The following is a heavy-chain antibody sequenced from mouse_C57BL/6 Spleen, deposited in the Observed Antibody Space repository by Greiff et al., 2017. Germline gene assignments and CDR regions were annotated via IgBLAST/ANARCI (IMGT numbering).Heavy chain of an antibody. CDR1: GYTFTSYW. CDR3: ARRLGGFAY. Sequence: QVQLQQPGAELVKPGASVKLSCKASGYTFTSYWMHWVKQRPGQGLEWIGMIHPNSGSTNYNEKFKSKATLTVDKSSSTAYMQLRSLASADSSVYYCARRLGGFAYWGQGTLVTVSA. D-gene: IGHD2-4*01. CDR2: IHPNSGST. V-gene: IGHV1-64*01. J-gene: IGHJ3*01.